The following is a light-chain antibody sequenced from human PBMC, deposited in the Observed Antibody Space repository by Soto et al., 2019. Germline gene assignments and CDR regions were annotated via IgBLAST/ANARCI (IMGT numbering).Light chain of an antibody. V-gene: IGKV1-5*03. CDR2: KAS. CDR3: QQYNSSWT. Sequence: DIQMTQSPSTLSASVGDRVTITCRASKSISSWLARYQQKPGKAPKLLIYKASSLESGVPSRFSGSGSGTEFTLTISSLQPDAFATNYCQQYNSSWTFGQGTKVEIK. CDR1: KSISSW. J-gene: IGKJ1*01.